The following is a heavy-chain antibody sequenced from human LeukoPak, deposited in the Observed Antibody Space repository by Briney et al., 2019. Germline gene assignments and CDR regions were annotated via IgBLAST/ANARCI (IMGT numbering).Heavy chain of an antibody. Sequence: LETLSLTCAVFGGSFSDYYWTWIRQPPGKGLEWIGEINHSGSTNYNPSLKSRVTISVDTSKNQFSLKLSSVTAADTAVYYCARAPKYSIAIDYWGQGTLVTVSS. CDR2: INHSGST. V-gene: IGHV4-34*01. CDR3: ARAPKYSIAIDY. J-gene: IGHJ4*02. D-gene: IGHD6-6*01. CDR1: GGSFSDYY.